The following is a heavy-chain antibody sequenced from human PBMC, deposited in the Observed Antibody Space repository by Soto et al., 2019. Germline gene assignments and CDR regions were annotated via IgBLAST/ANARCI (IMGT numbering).Heavy chain of an antibody. CDR3: ARDGTGANALDL. D-gene: IGHD1-1*01. Sequence: EVQLVESGGGLVQPGGSLRLSCVASGFTYNMYWMTWVRQARGKGLEWVANIKQDGNEKLYVDSVKGRFIISRDNAKNSLNLQINSLRDEDTAVYYCARDGTGANALDLWGQGTLVTVSS. V-gene: IGHV3-7*04. CDR1: GFTYNMYW. CDR2: IKQDGNEK. J-gene: IGHJ5*02.